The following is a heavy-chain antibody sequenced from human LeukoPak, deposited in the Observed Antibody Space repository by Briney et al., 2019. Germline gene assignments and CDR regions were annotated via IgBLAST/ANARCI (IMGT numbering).Heavy chain of an antibody. CDR2: IYYSGST. D-gene: IGHD1-26*01. V-gene: IGHV4-59*12. Sequence: SETLSFTCTVSGGSIDNYYWSWIRQPPGKGLEWIGYIYYSGSTNYNPSLKSRVTISVDTSKNQFSLKLSSVTAADTAVYYCARAQWELPGRFDYWGQGILVTVSS. J-gene: IGHJ4*02. CDR1: GGSIDNYY. CDR3: ARAQWELPGRFDY.